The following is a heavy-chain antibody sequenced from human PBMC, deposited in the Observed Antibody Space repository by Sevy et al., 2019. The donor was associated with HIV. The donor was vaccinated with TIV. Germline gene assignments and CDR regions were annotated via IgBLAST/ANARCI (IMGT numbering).Heavy chain of an antibody. CDR1: GYTLTGYY. V-gene: IGHV1-2*02. Sequence: ASVKVSCKASGYTLTGYYIHWVRQAPGQGLEWMGWINPHSGGTNSAQKFQGRVTMTRDMSISTAYMELSRLRSDDTAVYYCARGLGYQSLFDYWGQGTLVTVSS. D-gene: IGHD2-2*01. J-gene: IGHJ4*02. CDR2: INPHSGGT. CDR3: ARGLGYQSLFDY.